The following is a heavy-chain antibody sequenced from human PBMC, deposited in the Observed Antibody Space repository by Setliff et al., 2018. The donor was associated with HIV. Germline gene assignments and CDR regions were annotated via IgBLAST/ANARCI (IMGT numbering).Heavy chain of an antibody. CDR2: INHSGST. V-gene: IGHV4-34*01. CDR1: GGSFSGYY. CDR3: ARRQSYYDILNGRAFDALDI. D-gene: IGHD3-9*01. J-gene: IGHJ3*02. Sequence: SETLSLTCAVYGGSFSGYYWNWIRQPPGKGLEWIGEINHSGSTNYNPSLKSRVTISVDTSKNQFSLKLRFVTAADTAVYSRARRQSYYDILNGRAFDALDIWGQGTKVTVSS.